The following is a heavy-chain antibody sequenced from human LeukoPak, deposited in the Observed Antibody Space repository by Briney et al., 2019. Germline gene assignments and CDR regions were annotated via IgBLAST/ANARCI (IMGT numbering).Heavy chain of an antibody. CDR3: ANQFIVVVPAAITARIDSGMDA. Sequence: GGSLRLSCAASGFTFSSYGMHWVRQAPGKGLEWVAVISYVGSNKYYADSVKGRFTISRDNSKNTLYLQMNSLRAEDTAVYYLANQFIVVVPAAITARIDSGMDAWGQGTTVTVSS. D-gene: IGHD2-2*02. CDR1: GFTFSSYG. J-gene: IGHJ6*02. V-gene: IGHV3-30*18. CDR2: ISYVGSNK.